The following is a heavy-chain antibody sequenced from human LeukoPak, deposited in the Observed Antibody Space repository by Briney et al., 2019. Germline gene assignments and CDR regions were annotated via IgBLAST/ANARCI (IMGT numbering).Heavy chain of an antibody. D-gene: IGHD6-6*01. CDR3: AREAAPARRTGWFDP. V-gene: IGHV4-4*07. J-gene: IGHJ5*02. Sequence: SETLSLTCTVSGGSISSYYWSWIRQPAGKGLEWIGRIYTSGSTNYNPSLKSRVTMSVDTSKNQFSLKLSSVTAADTAVYYCAREAAPARRTGWFDPWGQGTLVTVSS. CDR2: IYTSGST. CDR1: GGSISSYY.